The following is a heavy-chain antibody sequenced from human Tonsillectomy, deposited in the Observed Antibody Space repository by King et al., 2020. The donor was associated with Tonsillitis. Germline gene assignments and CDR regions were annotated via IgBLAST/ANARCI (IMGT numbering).Heavy chain of an antibody. CDR2: IHYDGSNE. D-gene: IGHD6-13*01. Sequence: VQLVESGGGVVQPGGSLRLSCVASGFIFSNYGMHWVRQAPGRGLEWVTFIHYDGSNEYYAGSVKGRFTISRDNSKNTLYLQMNSLRAEDTAVYYCAKDGAAGLIDYWGQGTLVTVSS. CDR3: AKDGAAGLIDY. CDR1: GFIFSNYG. V-gene: IGHV3-30*02. J-gene: IGHJ4*02.